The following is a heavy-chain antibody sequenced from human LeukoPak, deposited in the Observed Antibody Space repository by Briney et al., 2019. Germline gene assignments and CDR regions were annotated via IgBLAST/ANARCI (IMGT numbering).Heavy chain of an antibody. CDR1: GFTFGDYA. Sequence: GGSLRLSCTASGFTFGDYAMTWVRQAPGKGLEWVGFIASETYGGTAENAASVKGRFTISRDDSKSIAYLQMNSLKTEDTAVYYCTRDQTPYYWGQGTLVTVSS. CDR3: TRDQTPYY. J-gene: IGHJ4*02. V-gene: IGHV3-49*04. CDR2: IASETYGGTA.